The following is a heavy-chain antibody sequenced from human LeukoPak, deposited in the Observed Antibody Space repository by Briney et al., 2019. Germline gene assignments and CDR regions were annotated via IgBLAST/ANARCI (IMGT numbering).Heavy chain of an antibody. D-gene: IGHD3-22*01. J-gene: IGHJ4*02. CDR2: INPRGGST. V-gene: IGHV1-46*01. Sequence: ASVKVSCKASGYTFTSYYLYWVRQAPGQGLEWMGGINPRGGSTTSAQKFQGRVTMTRDTSTSTVYMELRSLRSEDTAVYYCARGPGPADDGGGYCFDYWGQGTLVTVSS. CDR1: GYTFTSYY. CDR3: ARGPGPADDGGGYCFDY.